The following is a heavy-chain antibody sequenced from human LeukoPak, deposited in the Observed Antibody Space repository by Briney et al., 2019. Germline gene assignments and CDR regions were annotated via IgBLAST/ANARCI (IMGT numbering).Heavy chain of an antibody. CDR1: GGSFSGYY. J-gene: IGHJ2*01. CDR2: INHSGST. CDR3: ARGRRVIAVAGTGYFDL. D-gene: IGHD6-19*01. V-gene: IGHV4-34*01. Sequence: ASETLSLTCAVYGGSFSGYYWSWIRQPPGKGLEWIGEINHSGSTNYNPSLKSRVTISVGTSKNQFSLKLSSVTAADTAVYYCARGRRVIAVAGTGYFDLWGRGTLVTVSP.